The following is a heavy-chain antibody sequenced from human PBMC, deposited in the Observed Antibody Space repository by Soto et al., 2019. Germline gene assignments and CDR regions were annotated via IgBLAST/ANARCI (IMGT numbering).Heavy chain of an antibody. V-gene: IGHV3-33*01. CDR1: GFTFSGYG. Sequence: QVQLVESGGGVVQPGRSLRLSCAASGFTFSGYGMHWVRQAPGKGLEWVAVIWYDGSNENYADTLKGRFTISRDNSKNTLYLQMNSLRDEDTAVYYCARRFSSGWYADYWGQGTLVTVSS. CDR3: ARRFSSGWYADY. J-gene: IGHJ4*02. D-gene: IGHD6-19*01. CDR2: IWYDGSNE.